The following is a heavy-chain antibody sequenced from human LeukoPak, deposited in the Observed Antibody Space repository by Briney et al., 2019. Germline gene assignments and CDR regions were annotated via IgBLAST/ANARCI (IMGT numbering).Heavy chain of an antibody. J-gene: IGHJ4*02. CDR3: ARRDIVATIDY. V-gene: IGHV4-34*01. Sequence: SQTLSLTCAVYGGSFSGYYWSWIRQPPGKGLEWIGEINHSGSTSYNPSLKSRVTISVDTSKNQFSLKLSSVTAADTAVYYCARRDIVATIDYWGQGTLVTVSS. CDR2: INHSGST. D-gene: IGHD5-12*01. CDR1: GGSFSGYY.